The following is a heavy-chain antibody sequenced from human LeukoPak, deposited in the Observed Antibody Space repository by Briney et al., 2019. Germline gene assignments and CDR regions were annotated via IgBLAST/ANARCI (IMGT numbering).Heavy chain of an antibody. V-gene: IGHV1-69*13. CDR3: ASYPRVDSGYDYDYYYGMDV. D-gene: IGHD5-12*01. Sequence: SVKVSCKASRGTFSSYAISLVRQAPGQGLEWMGGIIPIFGTANYAQKFQGRVTITADESTSTAYMELSSLRSEDTAVYYCASYPRVDSGYDYDYYYGMDVWGKGTTVTVSS. CDR1: RGTFSSYA. CDR2: IIPIFGTA. J-gene: IGHJ6*04.